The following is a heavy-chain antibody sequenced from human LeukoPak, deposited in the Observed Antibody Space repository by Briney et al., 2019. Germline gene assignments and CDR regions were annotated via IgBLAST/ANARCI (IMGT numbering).Heavy chain of an antibody. CDR3: ARDSAGDYWLDP. CDR2: IYYSGRT. CDR1: GGSISSGSYY. J-gene: IGHJ5*02. D-gene: IGHD7-27*01. Sequence: PSETLSLTCTVSGGSISSGSYYWNWIRQPPGKGLEWIGSIYYSGRTSFNGSLKTRITMSVDTSKNQFSLKLTSVTTADTAVYFCARDSAGDYWLDPWGQGTPVTVSS. V-gene: IGHV4-61*01.